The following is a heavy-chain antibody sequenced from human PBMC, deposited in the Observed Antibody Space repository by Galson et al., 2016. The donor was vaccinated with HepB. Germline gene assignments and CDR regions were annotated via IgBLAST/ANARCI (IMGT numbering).Heavy chain of an antibody. CDR3: ARTGYCGGTTCRDS. V-gene: IGHV4-39*01. J-gene: IGHJ4*02. CDR1: GASIDSSTDY. CDR2: IFSTGSS. D-gene: IGHD5-12*01. Sequence: ETLSLTCTVSGASIDSSTDYWGWVRHPPGKGLAWVGSIFSTGSSYYNPSLGSRVSLSLDTSKNRISLTLTSVTAGDTAVYYCARTGYCGGTTCRDSWGQGTLVTVSS.